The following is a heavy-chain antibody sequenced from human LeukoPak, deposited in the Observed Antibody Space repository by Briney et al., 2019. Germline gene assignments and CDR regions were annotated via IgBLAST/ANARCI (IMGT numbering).Heavy chain of an antibody. CDR1: GGSISSSSYY. D-gene: IGHD4-11*01. Sequence: SETLSLTCTVSGGSISSSSYYWGWIRQPPGKGLEWIGSIYYSGSTYHNPSLKSRVTISVDTSKNQFSLKLSSVTAADTAVYYCAKTPASYSSPYYFDYWGQGTLVTVSS. CDR3: AKTPASYSSPYYFDY. CDR2: IYYSGST. V-gene: IGHV4-39*07. J-gene: IGHJ4*02.